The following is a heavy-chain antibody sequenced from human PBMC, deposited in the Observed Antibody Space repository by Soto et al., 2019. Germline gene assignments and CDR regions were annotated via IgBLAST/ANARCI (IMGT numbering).Heavy chain of an antibody. D-gene: IGHD3-9*01. CDR1: GFTFSSYG. CDR2: IWYDGSNK. J-gene: IGHJ4*02. CDR3: ARDSYDILTGYSNFDY. V-gene: IGHV3-33*01. Sequence: GSRRLSCAASGFTFSSYGMHWVRQAPVKGLEWGAVIWYDGSNKYYADSVKGRFTISRDNSKNPLYLQMNSLRAEDTAVYYCARDSYDILTGYSNFDYWGQGTLVTFSS.